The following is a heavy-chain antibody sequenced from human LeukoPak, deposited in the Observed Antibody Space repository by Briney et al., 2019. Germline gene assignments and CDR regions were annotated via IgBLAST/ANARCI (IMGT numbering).Heavy chain of an antibody. CDR2: IKQDGSEK. CDR3: ARDGEHCSGGGCYSNFAFDP. J-gene: IGHJ5*02. D-gene: IGHD2-15*01. CDR1: GFMFSSYW. V-gene: IGHV3-7*01. Sequence: GGSLRLSCAASGFMFSSYWMSWVRQAPGKGLEWVANIKQDGSEKYYVDSVKGRFTISRDNAKNSLYLQMNSLRAEDTAVYYCARDGEHCSGGGCYSNFAFDPWGQGTLVTVSS.